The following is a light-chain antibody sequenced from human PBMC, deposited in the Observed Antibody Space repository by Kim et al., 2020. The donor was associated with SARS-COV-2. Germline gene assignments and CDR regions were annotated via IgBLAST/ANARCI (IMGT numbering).Light chain of an antibody. V-gene: IGKV1-9*01. J-gene: IGKJ1*01. CDR2: AAS. CDR1: QDISNY. Sequence: ASVGDRVAVTCRASQDISNYLAWYQQKPGKVPKLLIFAASTLQSGVPSRFSGSGSGTEFTLTVSSLQPEDFATYYCQQLNSYPWTFGQGTKVDIK. CDR3: QQLNSYPWT.